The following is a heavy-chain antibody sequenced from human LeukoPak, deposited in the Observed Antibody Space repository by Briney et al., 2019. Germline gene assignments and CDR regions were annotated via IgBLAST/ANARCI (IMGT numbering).Heavy chain of an antibody. CDR3: ARDYRWFGGNTQGDYYYYYMDV. CDR2: IYHSGST. CDR1: GYSISSGYY. J-gene: IGHJ6*03. V-gene: IGHV4-38-2*02. Sequence: SETLSLTCTVSGYSISSGYYWGWIRQPPGKGLEWIGSIYHSGSTYYNPSLKSRVTISVDTSKNQFSLKLSSVTAADTAVYYCARDYRWFGGNTQGDYYYYYMDVWGKGTTVTVSS. D-gene: IGHD3-10*01.